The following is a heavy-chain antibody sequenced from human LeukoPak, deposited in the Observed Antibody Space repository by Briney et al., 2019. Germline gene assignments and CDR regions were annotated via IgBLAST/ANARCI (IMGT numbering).Heavy chain of an antibody. CDR3: ARGPPYSGSYLIDY. D-gene: IGHD1-26*01. J-gene: IGHJ4*02. Sequence: SETLSLTCTVSGGSISSYYWSWIRQPPGKGLEWIGYIYYSGSTNYNPSLKSRVTISVDTSKNQFSLKLSSVTAADTAVYYCARGPPYSGSYLIDYWGQGTLVTVSS. V-gene: IGHV4-59*08. CDR2: IYYSGST. CDR1: GGSISSYY.